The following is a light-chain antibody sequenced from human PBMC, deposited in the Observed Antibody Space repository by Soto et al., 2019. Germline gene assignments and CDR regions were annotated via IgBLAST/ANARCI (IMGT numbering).Light chain of an antibody. CDR3: QHYNSYGT. V-gene: IGKV1-5*01. J-gene: IGKJ1*01. CDR1: QSIDRW. CDR2: HAS. Sequence: DIQXTQSPSTXPXPXVDXXXITFRASQSIDRWLAWYQQRPGKAPKILIYHASSLETGVPSRFSGSGSGTEFTLTISSLQPDDFATYYCQHYNSYGTFGQGTKVDIK.